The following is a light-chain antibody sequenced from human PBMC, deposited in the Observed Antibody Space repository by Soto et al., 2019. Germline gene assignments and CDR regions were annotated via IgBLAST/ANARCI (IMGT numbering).Light chain of an antibody. CDR3: TSYAGSNNVV. CDR1: NSDVGAYNY. J-gene: IGLJ2*01. CDR2: EVS. Sequence: QSALTQPPSASGSPGQSVTISCTGTNSDVGAYNYVSWYQQHPGKAPKLMIYEVSKRPSGVPDRFSGSKSGNTASLTVSGLQAEDEADYYCTSYAGSNNVVFGGGTKLT. V-gene: IGLV2-8*01.